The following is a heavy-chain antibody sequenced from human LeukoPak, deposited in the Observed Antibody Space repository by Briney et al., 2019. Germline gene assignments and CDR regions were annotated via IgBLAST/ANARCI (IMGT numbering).Heavy chain of an antibody. CDR2: INWNGGST. V-gene: IGHV3-20*04. J-gene: IGHJ3*02. D-gene: IGHD3-16*02. CDR1: GFTFDDYG. Sequence: GGSLRLSCAASGFTFDDYGMSWVRQAPGKGLEWVSGINWNGGSTGYADSVKGRFTISRDNAKNSLYLQMNSLRAEDTALYYCARDRTSTFGGVIANDAFDIWGQGTMVTVSS. CDR3: ARDRTSTFGGVIANDAFDI.